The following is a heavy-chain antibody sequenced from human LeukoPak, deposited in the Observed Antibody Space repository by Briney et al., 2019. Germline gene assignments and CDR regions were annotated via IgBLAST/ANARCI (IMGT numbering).Heavy chain of an antibody. CDR2: IIPIFGTA. J-gene: IGHJ4*02. Sequence: GSSVKVSCKASGGTFSSYAISWVRQAPGQGLEWMGGIIPIFGTANYAQKFQGRVTITADESTSTAYKELSSLRSEDTAVYYCAGIAAAQYFDYWGQGTLVTVSS. D-gene: IGHD6-13*01. CDR1: GGTFSSYA. V-gene: IGHV1-69*01. CDR3: AGIAAAQYFDY.